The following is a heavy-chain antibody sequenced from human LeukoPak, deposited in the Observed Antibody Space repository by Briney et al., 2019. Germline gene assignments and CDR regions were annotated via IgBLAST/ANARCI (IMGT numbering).Heavy chain of an antibody. D-gene: IGHD6-19*01. J-gene: IGHJ4*02. Sequence: GGSLRLSCAASGFTISSNYMSWVRQAPGKGLEWVSVIYNGGSTKYSEYVKGRFTISSGNSENTLHLQMNNLRIEDNAGVFCWRASQWLAFNGWGQGTLV. CDR3: WRASQWLAFNG. CDR1: GFTISSNY. CDR2: IYNGGST. V-gene: IGHV3-66*01.